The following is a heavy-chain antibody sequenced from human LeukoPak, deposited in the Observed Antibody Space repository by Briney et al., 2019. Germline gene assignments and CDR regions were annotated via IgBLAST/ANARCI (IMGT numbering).Heavy chain of an antibody. Sequence: GGSLRLSCAASGFTFSSYFMHWVRQAPGKGLEYVSAINPNGDNTHYTNSVKGRLTVSRDNSRNTLYLQMGSLRAEDMAVYYCARAPRYYGSGLYYFDYWGQGTLVTVSS. D-gene: IGHD3-10*01. CDR3: ARAPRYYGSGLYYFDY. J-gene: IGHJ4*02. V-gene: IGHV3-64*01. CDR2: INPNGDNT. CDR1: GFTFSSYF.